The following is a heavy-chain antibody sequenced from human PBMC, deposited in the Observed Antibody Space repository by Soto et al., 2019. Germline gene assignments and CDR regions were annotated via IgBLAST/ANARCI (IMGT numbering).Heavy chain of an antibody. CDR2: INTDNGNT. CDR3: ARDGWDYLLLLY. J-gene: IGHJ4*02. V-gene: IGHV1-3*04. CDR1: GYTFDTYA. D-gene: IGHD3-22*01. Sequence: QVQLVQSGAEVKKPGASVKVSCKTSGYTFDTYAMHWMRQAPGQRLEWMGWINTDNGNTKYSQRFQGRVTITRDTSASTAYIDLRSLRSEDTAVYFCARDGWDYLLLLYWGQGSLVTVAS.